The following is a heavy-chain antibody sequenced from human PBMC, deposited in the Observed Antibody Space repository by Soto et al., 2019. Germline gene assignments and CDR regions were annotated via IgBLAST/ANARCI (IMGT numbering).Heavy chain of an antibody. D-gene: IGHD1-26*01. CDR1: GFTLNSYA. CDR2: ISGSGGST. J-gene: IGHJ4*02. Sequence: EVQLLESGGGLVRPGGSLRVSCAASGFTLNSYAMSWVRQAPGKGLEWVSAISGSGGSTYYADSVRGRFSISRDNSKNTLYLRMNSLRAEDTAIYYCAKEEIREWTYWTHYFDYWGQGTRVTVSS. CDR3: AKEEIREWTYWTHYFDY. V-gene: IGHV3-23*01.